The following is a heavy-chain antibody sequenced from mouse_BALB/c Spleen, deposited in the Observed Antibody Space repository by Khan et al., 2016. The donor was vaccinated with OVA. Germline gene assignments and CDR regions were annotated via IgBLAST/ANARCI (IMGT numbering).Heavy chain of an antibody. J-gene: IGHJ2*01. CDR1: GYTFTNYG. Sequence: QIQLVQSGPELKKPGETVKISCKASGYTFTNYGMNWVKQAPGKGLKWMGWINTYTGEPTYADDFKGRFAFSLETSVSTAYLQINNLKNEDMATYFCAREPTLFDYWGQGTTLTVSS. V-gene: IGHV9-1*02. CDR2: INTYTGEP. CDR3: AREPTLFDY.